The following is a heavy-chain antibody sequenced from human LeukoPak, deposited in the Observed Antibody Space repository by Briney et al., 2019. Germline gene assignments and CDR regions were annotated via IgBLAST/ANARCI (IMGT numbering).Heavy chain of an antibody. CDR1: GGSFSGYY. CDR2: INHSGST. V-gene: IGHV4-34*01. D-gene: IGHD3-22*01. J-gene: IGHJ4*02. Sequence: PSETLSLTCAVYGGSFSGYYWSWIRQPPGKGLEWIGEINHSGSTNYNPSLKSRVTISVDTSKNQFSLKLSSVTAADTAVHYCARAGGYYYGGSDYWGQGTLVTVSS. CDR3: ARAGGYYYGGSDY.